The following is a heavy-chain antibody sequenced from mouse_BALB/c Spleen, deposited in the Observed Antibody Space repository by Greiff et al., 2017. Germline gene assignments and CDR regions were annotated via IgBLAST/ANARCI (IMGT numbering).Heavy chain of an antibody. CDR1: GYTFTSYV. J-gene: IGHJ4*01. Sequence: EVQGVESGPELVKPGASVKMSCKASGYTFTSYVMHWVKQKPGQGLEWIGYINPYNDGTKYNEKFKGKATLTSDKSSSTAYMELSSLTSEDSAVYYCARGVLRYLAGAMDYWGQGTSVTVSS. V-gene: IGHV1-14*01. CDR3: ARGVLRYLAGAMDY. D-gene: IGHD1-1*01. CDR2: INPYNDGT.